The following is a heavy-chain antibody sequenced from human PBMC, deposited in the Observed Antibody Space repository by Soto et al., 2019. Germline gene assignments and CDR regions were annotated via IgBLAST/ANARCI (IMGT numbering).Heavy chain of an antibody. J-gene: IGHJ4*02. CDR1: GYTFTSYY. D-gene: IGHD5-12*01. V-gene: IGHV1-46*03. CDR3: ARGPQWLRYFDY. CDR2: INPSGGST. Sequence: ASAKVSCKASGYTFTSYYMHWVRQAPGQGLEWMGIINPSGGSTSYAQKFQGRVTMTRDTPTSTVYMELSSLRSEDTAVYYCARGPQWLRYFDYWGQGTLVTVSS.